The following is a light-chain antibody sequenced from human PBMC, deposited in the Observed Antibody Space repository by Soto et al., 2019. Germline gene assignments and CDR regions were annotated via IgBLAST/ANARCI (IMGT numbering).Light chain of an antibody. J-gene: IGKJ1*01. CDR2: GAT. Sequence: EIVFTQSPGTVSLSPGERATLSCRASHSVTSDYLAWYQQKPGQAPRLLIYGATKRATGIPDRFSGSGSGTDFTLTISRLEPEDFAVYWCQQYDSSPRTFCQGTKVDIK. CDR3: QQYDSSPRT. CDR1: HSVTSDY. V-gene: IGKV3-20*01.